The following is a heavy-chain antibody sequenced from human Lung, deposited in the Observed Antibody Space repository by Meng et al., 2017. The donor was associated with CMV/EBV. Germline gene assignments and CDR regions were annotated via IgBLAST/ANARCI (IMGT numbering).Heavy chain of an antibody. CDR2: VYHSGYT. V-gene: IGHV4-4*02. Sequence: GSLRLSCAVSGTSISTSNWWSWVRQPPGKGLEWIGEVYHSGYTNYNPSLKSRVTMSVDRSKNQFSLKLSSVTAADTAVYYCARVTEYGGNCFDSWGQGPPVTVSS. D-gene: IGHD4/OR15-4a*01. J-gene: IGHJ4*02. CDR3: ARVTEYGGNCFDS. CDR1: GTSISTSNW.